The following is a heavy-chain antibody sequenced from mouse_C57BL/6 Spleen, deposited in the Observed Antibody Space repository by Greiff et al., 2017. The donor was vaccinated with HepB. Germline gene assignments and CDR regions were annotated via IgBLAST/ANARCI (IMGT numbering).Heavy chain of an antibody. V-gene: IGHV5-4*01. CDR3: ARYKYYYAIDY. D-gene: IGHD1-3*01. J-gene: IGHJ4*01. CDR2: ISDGGSYT. Sequence: EVQVVESGGGLVKPGGSLKLSCAASGFTFSSYAMSWVRQTPEKRLEWVATISDGGSYTYYPNNVKGRFTSSRDNAKNNLYLQMSQLKSEDTAMDYGARYKYYYAIDYWGQGTSVTVSS. CDR1: GFTFSSYA.